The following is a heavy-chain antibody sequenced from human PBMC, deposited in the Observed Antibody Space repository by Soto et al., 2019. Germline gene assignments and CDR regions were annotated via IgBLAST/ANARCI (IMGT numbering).Heavy chain of an antibody. V-gene: IGHV3-30-3*01. CDR1: GFTFSSYA. CDR3: AREDAGSDSEFDY. Sequence: VQLVESGGGVVQPGRSLRLSCAASGFTFSSYAMHWVRQAPGKGLEWVAVISYDGSNKYYADSVKGRFTISRDNSKNTLSLQMNSLRAEDTAVYYCAREDAGSDSEFDYWGQGTLVTVSS. CDR2: ISYDGSNK. J-gene: IGHJ4*02.